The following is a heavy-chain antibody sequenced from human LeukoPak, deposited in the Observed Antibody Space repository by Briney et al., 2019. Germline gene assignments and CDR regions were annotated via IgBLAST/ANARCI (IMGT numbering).Heavy chain of an antibody. Sequence: PGGSLRLSCAASGFTFSSYGMHWVRQAPGKGLEWVAVISYDGSNKYYADSVKGRFTISRDNSKNTLFLQMNSLRAEDTAVFYCAKDHGYSSFPVDPWGQGTLVTVSS. J-gene: IGHJ5*02. V-gene: IGHV3-30*18. CDR1: GFTFSSYG. D-gene: IGHD6-13*01. CDR3: AKDHGYSSFPVDP. CDR2: ISYDGSNK.